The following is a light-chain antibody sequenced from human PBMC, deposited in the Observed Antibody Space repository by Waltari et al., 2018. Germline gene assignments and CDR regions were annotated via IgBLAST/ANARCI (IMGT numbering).Light chain of an antibody. CDR2: DAS. CDR1: QSIDIY. J-gene: IGKJ4*01. V-gene: IGKV3-11*01. Sequence: EIVLTQSPATLSLSPGESATLSCRASQSIDIYLAGYQQRPGQAPRLLISDASYRATGIAARFRGSGSGTDFTLTIRSLEPEDFAVYSCQQRSRWPLAFGGGTKVEL. CDR3: QQRSRWPLA.